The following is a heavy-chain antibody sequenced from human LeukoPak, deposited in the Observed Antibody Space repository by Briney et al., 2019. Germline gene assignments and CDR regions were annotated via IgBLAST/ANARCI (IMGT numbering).Heavy chain of an antibody. CDR3: VSFYETY. CDR2: INSDGSWT. D-gene: IGHD2/OR15-2a*01. V-gene: IGHV3-74*01. Sequence: GGSLRLSCAASGSYRMHWVRQAPGKGLVWVSHINSDGSWTSYADSVKGRFTISKDNAKNTVYLQMNNLRAEDTAVYYCVSFYETYWGRGTLVTVSS. J-gene: IGHJ4*02. CDR1: GSYR.